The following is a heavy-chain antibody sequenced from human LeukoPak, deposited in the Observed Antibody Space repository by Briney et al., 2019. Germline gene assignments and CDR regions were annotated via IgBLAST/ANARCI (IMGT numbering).Heavy chain of an antibody. D-gene: IGHD5-12*01. CDR1: GFTLCSYA. V-gene: IGHV3-23*01. CDR3: AKAWNIVATNGFDY. J-gene: IGHJ4*02. CDR2: ISGSGGST. Sequence: GGSLRLSCAASGFTLCSYAMNWVRQAPGKGLEWVSGISGSGGSTYYADSVKGRFTISRDNSKNTLYLQMNSLRAEDTAVYYCAKAWNIVATNGFDYWGQGTLVTVSS.